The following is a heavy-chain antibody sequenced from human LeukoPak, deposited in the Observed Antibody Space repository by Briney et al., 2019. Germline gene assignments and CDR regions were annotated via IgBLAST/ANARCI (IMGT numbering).Heavy chain of an antibody. CDR2: INPIGGIT. Sequence: GASVKVSCTASGGTLSSYAISWVRQAPGQGLEWMGIINPIGGITSYAQKFQGRVTMTTDTSTSTVYMELSSLRSDDTALYSCARAAGSGSPYYYGMDVWGKGPTVPVHS. J-gene: IGHJ6*04. CDR3: ARAAGSGSPYYYGMDV. D-gene: IGHD3-10*01. V-gene: IGHV1-46*01. CDR1: GGTLSSYA.